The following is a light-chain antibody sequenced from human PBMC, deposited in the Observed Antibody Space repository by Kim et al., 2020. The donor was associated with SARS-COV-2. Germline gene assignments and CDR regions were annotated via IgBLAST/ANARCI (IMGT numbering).Light chain of an antibody. J-gene: IGLJ2*01. V-gene: IGLV2-14*04. Sequence: GQSITTSCTGTSSDVSGYNYVSWYQQHPGKAPKLIIYDVTTRPSGVSARFSGSMSGNTASLAISGLQAEDEADYFCSSDTSSNTLVFGGGTQLTVL. CDR1: SSDVSGYNY. CDR2: DVT. CDR3: SSDTSSNTLV.